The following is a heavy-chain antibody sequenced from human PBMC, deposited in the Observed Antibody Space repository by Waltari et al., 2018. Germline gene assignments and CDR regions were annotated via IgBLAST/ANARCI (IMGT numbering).Heavy chain of an antibody. CDR1: GGSISSSSYY. CDR2: IYYSGNT. J-gene: IGHJ4*02. D-gene: IGHD2-2*01. V-gene: IGHV4-39*01. Sequence: QLQLQESGPGLVKPSETLSLICTVSGGSISSSSYYWGWIRQPPGEGLEWVGSIYYSGNTYHNPSLNSRVTISVETSNNQFSLKLSSVTAADTAVYYCARHVSGYCSSTSCHSDYWGQGTLVTVSS. CDR3: ARHVSGYCSSTSCHSDY.